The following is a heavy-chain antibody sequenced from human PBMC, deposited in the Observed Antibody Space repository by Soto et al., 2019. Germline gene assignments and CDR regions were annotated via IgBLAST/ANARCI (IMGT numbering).Heavy chain of an antibody. Sequence: SQTLSLTCVISGDRVSRNNAAWNLIRQSPSRFLEWLGRTFYRSKWHTDYGVSVRGRITINADTSKNQFSLKLSSVTAADTAVYYCARHGVHYYDSSGPNHYGMDVWGQGTTVTVSS. CDR3: ARHGVHYYDSSGPNHYGMDV. CDR1: GDRVSRNNAA. J-gene: IGHJ6*02. V-gene: IGHV6-1*01. CDR2: TFYRSKWHT. D-gene: IGHD3-22*01.